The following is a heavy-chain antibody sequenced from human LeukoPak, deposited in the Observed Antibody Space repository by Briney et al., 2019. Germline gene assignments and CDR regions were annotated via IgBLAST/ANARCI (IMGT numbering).Heavy chain of an antibody. Sequence: PSETLSLTCTVSGGSISSSRYYWGWIRQPPGKGLEWIGSIYYSGSTYYNPSLKSRVTISVDTSKNQFSLKLSSVTAADTAVYYCARGVHNYDTSAYSPTFRPYNWFDPWGQGTLVTVSS. CDR2: IYYSGST. V-gene: IGHV4-39*07. D-gene: IGHD3-22*01. CDR1: GGSISSSRYY. CDR3: ARGVHNYDTSAYSPTFRPYNWFDP. J-gene: IGHJ5*02.